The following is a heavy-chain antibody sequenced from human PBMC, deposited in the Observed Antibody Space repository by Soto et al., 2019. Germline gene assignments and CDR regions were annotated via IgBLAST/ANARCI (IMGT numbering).Heavy chain of an antibody. CDR2: IIPIFGTA. Sequence: GASVKVSCKASGGTFSSYAISWVRQAPGQGLEWMGGIIPIFGTANYAQKFQGRVTITADESTSTAYMELSSLRSEDAAVYYCARVGYDPYSGSYYDVHYWGQGTLVTVSS. V-gene: IGHV1-69*13. D-gene: IGHD1-26*01. CDR1: GGTFSSYA. CDR3: ARVGYDPYSGSYYDVHY. J-gene: IGHJ4*02.